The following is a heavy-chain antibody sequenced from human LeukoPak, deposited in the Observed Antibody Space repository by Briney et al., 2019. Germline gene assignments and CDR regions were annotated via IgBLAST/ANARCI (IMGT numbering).Heavy chain of an antibody. J-gene: IGHJ5*02. CDR3: ARARYNWFDP. CDR1: GGSISSYY. CDR2: IYYSGST. V-gene: IGHV4-59*01. Sequence: SETLSLTCTVSGGSISSYYWGWIRQPPGKGLEWIGCIYYSGSTNYNPSLKSRATISVDTSKSQFSLNLSSVTAADTAVYYCARARYNWFDPWGQGTLVTVSS.